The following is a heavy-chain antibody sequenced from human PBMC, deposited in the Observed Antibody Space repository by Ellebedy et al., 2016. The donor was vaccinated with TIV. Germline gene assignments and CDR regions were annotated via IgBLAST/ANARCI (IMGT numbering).Heavy chain of an antibody. V-gene: IGHV3-23*01. CDR2: ISGSGGST. Sequence: GESLKISCADSGFTFSSYAMSWVRQAPGKGLEWVSAISGSGGSTYYADSVKGRFTISRDNSKNTLYLQMNSLRAEDTAVYYCAKVPVGDSNFDYWGQGTLVTVSS. CDR3: AKVPVGDSNFDY. J-gene: IGHJ4*02. CDR1: GFTFSSYA. D-gene: IGHD4-17*01.